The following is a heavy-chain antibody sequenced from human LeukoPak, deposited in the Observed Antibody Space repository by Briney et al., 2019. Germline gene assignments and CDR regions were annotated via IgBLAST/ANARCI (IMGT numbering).Heavy chain of an antibody. V-gene: IGHV4-4*07. Sequence: PSETLSLTCTVSGGSISSYYWSWIRQPAGKGLEWIGRIYTSGSTNYNPSLKSRVTMSVDTSKNQFSLKLSSVTAADTAVYYCARGLSGVRWLQLRGGRNFDYWGQGTLVTVSS. CDR3: ARGLSGVRWLQLRGGRNFDY. CDR2: IYTSGST. J-gene: IGHJ4*02. D-gene: IGHD5-24*01. CDR1: GGSISSYY.